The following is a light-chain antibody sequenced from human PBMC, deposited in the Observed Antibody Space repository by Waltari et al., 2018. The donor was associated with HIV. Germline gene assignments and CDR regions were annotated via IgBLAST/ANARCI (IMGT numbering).Light chain of an antibody. CDR1: QSISTW. J-gene: IGKJ1*01. V-gene: IGKV1-5*03. CDR2: KAS. Sequence: DRVTISCRASQSISTWLSWYQQKPGKAPKLLIHKASSLEPGVSSRFSGSGSGTEFVLTISSLRTEDFATYYCLQYSDHSWTFGQGTKV. CDR3: LQYSDHSWT.